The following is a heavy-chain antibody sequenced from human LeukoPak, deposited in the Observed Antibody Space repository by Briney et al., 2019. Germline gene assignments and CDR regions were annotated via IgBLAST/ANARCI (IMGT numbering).Heavy chain of an antibody. CDR3: ARDNVKTAFDP. D-gene: IGHD1-1*01. V-gene: IGHV3-21*01. CDR2: ISSSSSYI. CDR1: GFTFSSYS. J-gene: IGHJ5*02. Sequence: PGGSLRLSCAASGFTFSSYSMNWVRQAPEKGLEWVSSISSSSSYIYYADSVKGRFTISRDNAKNSLYLQMNSLRAEDTAVYYCARDNVKTAFDPWGQGTLVTVSS.